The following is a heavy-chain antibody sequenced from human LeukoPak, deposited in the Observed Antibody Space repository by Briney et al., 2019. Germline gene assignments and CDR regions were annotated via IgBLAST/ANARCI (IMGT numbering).Heavy chain of an antibody. CDR3: ARVVSGYDYGSGYFDY. D-gene: IGHD5-12*01. Sequence: SQTLSLTCAISGDSVSSNSAAWNWIRQSPSRGLEWLGRTYYRSKWYNDYAVSVKSRITINPDTSKNQFSLQLNSVTAEDTAVYYCARVVSGYDYGSGYFDYWGQGTLITVSS. CDR2: TYYRSKWYN. CDR1: GDSVSSNSAA. J-gene: IGHJ4*02. V-gene: IGHV6-1*01.